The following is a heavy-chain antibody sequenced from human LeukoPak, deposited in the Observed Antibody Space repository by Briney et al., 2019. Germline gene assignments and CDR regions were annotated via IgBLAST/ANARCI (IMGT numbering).Heavy chain of an antibody. D-gene: IGHD3-10*01. Sequence: GGSLRLSCAASGFTFSSYGMSWVRQAPGKGLEWVSAISGSGGSTYYADSVKGRFTISRDNSKNTLYLQMNSLRAEDMAIYYCAKGGYGSGSYSGFDIWGQGTMVTVSS. CDR1: GFTFSSYG. V-gene: IGHV3-23*01. J-gene: IGHJ3*02. CDR3: AKGGYGSGSYSGFDI. CDR2: ISGSGGST.